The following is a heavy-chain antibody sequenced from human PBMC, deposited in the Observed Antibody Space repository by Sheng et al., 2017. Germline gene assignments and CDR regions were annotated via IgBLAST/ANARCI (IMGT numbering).Heavy chain of an antibody. V-gene: IGHV4-34*01. CDR3: ARQWFGELMRGYYGMDV. Sequence: QVQLQQWGAGLLKPSETLSLTCAVYGGSFSGYYWSWIRQPPGKGLEWIGEINHSGSTNYNPSLKSRVTISVDTSKNQFSLKLSSVTAADTAVYYCARQWFGELMRGYYGMDVWGQGTTVTVSS. CDR1: GGSFSGYY. CDR2: INHSGST. D-gene: IGHD3-10*01. J-gene: IGHJ6*02.